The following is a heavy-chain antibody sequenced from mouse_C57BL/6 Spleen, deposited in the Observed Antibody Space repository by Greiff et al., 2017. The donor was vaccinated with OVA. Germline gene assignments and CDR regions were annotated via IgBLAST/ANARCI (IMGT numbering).Heavy chain of an antibody. D-gene: IGHD2-4*01. CDR3: TRVYDYDREYFDY. V-gene: IGHV5-9-1*02. J-gene: IGHJ2*01. CDR1: GFTFSSYA. CDR2: ISSGGDYI. Sequence: EVKVEESGEGLVKPGGSLKLSCAASGFTFSSYAMSWVRQTPEKRLEWVAYISSGGDYIYYADTVKGRFTISRDNARNTLYLQMSSLKSEDTAMYYCTRVYDYDREYFDYWGQGTTLTVSS.